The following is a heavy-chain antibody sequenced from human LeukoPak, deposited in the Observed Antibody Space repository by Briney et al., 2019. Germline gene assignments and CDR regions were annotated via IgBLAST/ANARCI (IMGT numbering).Heavy chain of an antibody. CDR2: INPNSGGT. V-gene: IGHV1-2*02. D-gene: IGHD6-13*01. CDR3: ARWYSSSWYSGWFDP. J-gene: IGHJ5*02. Sequence: GASVKVSCKASGYTFTSYAMNWVRQAPGQGLEWMGWINPNSGGTNYAQKFQGRVTMTRDTSISTAYMELSRLRSDDTAVYYCARWYSSSWYSGWFDPWGQGTLVTVSS. CDR1: GYTFTSYA.